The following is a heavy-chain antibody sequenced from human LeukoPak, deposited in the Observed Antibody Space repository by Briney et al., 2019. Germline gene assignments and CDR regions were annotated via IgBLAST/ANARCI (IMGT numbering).Heavy chain of an antibody. CDR3: AKVEDSSGYYFDY. V-gene: IGHV3-23*01. Sequence: GGSLRLSCAASGFTFSSYAMSWVRQAPGKGLEWVSAISGSGGSTYYADSVKGRLTISRDNSKNTLYLQMNSLRAEDTAVYYCAKVEDSSGYYFDYWGQGTLVTVSS. CDR1: GFTFSSYA. CDR2: ISGSGGST. D-gene: IGHD3-22*01. J-gene: IGHJ4*02.